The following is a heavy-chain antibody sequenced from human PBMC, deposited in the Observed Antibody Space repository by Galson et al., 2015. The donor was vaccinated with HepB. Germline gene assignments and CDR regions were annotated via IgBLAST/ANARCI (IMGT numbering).Heavy chain of an antibody. V-gene: IGHV3-7*03. CDR1: GFTFSSYW. D-gene: IGHD3-10*01. Sequence: SLRLSCAASGFTFSSYWMGWVRQAPGKGLEWVANIRRDGSEKFHADSVKGRFTISRDNAKNSLYLQMNSLRVDDTAVYYRAREPQLWPFDLWGRGTLVTVSS. CDR2: IRRDGSEK. J-gene: IGHJ2*01. CDR3: AREPQLWPFDL.